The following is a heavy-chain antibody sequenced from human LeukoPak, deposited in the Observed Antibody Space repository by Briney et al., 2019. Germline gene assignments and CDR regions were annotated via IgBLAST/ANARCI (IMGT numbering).Heavy chain of an antibody. D-gene: IGHD5-18*01. CDR3: AKVGYSYEDY. CDR2: ISYDGSNK. Sequence: GPLRLSCAASGFTFSSYGMHWVRQAPGKGLEWVAVISYDGSNKYYADSVKGRFTISRDNSKNTLYLQMNSLRAEDTAVYYCAKVGYSYEDYWGQGTLVTVSS. CDR1: GFTFSSYG. J-gene: IGHJ4*02. V-gene: IGHV3-30*18.